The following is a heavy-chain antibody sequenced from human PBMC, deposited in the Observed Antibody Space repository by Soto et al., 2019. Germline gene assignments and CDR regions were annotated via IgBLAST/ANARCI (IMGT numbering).Heavy chain of an antibody. CDR1: GFSFRDYW. Sequence: GGSLRLSCAASGFSFRDYWVXRVRQAPGKGLDWVANIKQDGSEKYYLDSLKGRFTISRDNAKNSVYLLMNSLRAEDTAVYYCARGKDGRRAGTYYFDMDVWGKGTTVTVSS. CDR3: ARGKDGRRAGTYYFDMDV. CDR2: IKQDGSEK. J-gene: IGHJ6*03. V-gene: IGHV3-7*01. D-gene: IGHD1-1*01.